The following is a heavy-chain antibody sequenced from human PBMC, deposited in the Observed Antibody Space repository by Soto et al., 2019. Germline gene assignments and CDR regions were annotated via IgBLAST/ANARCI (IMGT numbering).Heavy chain of an antibody. V-gene: IGHV1-2*02. CDR3: ANTESSSSLNWFDP. J-gene: IGHJ5*02. D-gene: IGHD6-6*01. CDR2: INPNSGGT. Sequence: ASVKVSCKASGYTFTGYYMHWVRQAPGQGLEWMGWINPNSGGTNYAQKFQGRVTMTRDTSISTAYMELSRLRSDDTAVYYCANTESSSSLNWFDPWGQGTLVTVSS. CDR1: GYTFTGYY.